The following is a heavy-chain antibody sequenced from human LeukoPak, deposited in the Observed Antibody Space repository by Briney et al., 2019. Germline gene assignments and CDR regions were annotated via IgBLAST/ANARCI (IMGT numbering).Heavy chain of an antibody. CDR1: AYTFSRLG. Sequence: ASVKVSCKTSAYTFSRLGISWVRQAPGQGLEWMGWISAYNGQTKYAEKFQDRVTMTTGTSTSTAYMELRSLRSGDTAVYYCARTTTIFGVFTTPFDYWGQGTLVSVSS. J-gene: IGHJ4*02. V-gene: IGHV1-18*01. CDR3: ARTTTIFGVFTTPFDY. D-gene: IGHD3-3*01. CDR2: ISAYNGQT.